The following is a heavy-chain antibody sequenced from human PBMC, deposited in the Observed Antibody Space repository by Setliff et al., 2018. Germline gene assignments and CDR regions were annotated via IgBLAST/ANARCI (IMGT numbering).Heavy chain of an antibody. CDR3: ARRVGSVGIQLPDY. D-gene: IGHD5-18*01. J-gene: IGHJ4*02. CDR2: MNPNSGNT. Sequence: ASVKVSCKASGYTFTSYVINWVRQATGQGLEWMGWMNPNSGNTGYAQKFQGRVTMTRNTSISTAYMELSSLRSEDTAVYYCARRVGSVGIQLPDYWGQGTLVTVSS. V-gene: IGHV1-8*02. CDR1: GYTFTSYV.